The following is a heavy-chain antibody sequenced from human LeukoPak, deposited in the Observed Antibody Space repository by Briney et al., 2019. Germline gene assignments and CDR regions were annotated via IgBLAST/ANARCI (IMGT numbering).Heavy chain of an antibody. CDR3: GSGIYDLGVFEY. CDR1: GFTFSSYS. J-gene: IGHJ4*02. Sequence: GVLRLSCAASGFTFSSYSMNWVRQAPGKGLEWVSSISSSSSYIYYADSVKGRFTISRDNAKNSLYLQMNSLRAEDTAVYYFGSGIYDLGVFEYWGQGTLVTVSS. V-gene: IGHV3-21*01. CDR2: ISSSSSYI. D-gene: IGHD1-26*01.